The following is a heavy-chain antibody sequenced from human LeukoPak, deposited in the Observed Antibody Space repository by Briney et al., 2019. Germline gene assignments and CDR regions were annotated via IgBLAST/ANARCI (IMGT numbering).Heavy chain of an antibody. J-gene: IGHJ3*02. CDR1: GFTFSSYA. CDR2: ISGSGGST. CDR3: ARYCGGDCYPRGAFDI. Sequence: GGSLRLSCAASGFTFSSYAMSWVRQAPGKGLEWVSAISGSGGSTYYADSVKGRFTISRDNSKNTLYLQMNSLRAEDTAVYYWARYCGGDCYPRGAFDIWGQGTMVTVSS. D-gene: IGHD2-21*02. V-gene: IGHV3-23*01.